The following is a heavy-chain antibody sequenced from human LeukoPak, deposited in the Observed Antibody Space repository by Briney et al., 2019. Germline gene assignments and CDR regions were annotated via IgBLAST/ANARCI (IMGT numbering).Heavy chain of an antibody. CDR2: INPSGGST. D-gene: IGHD7-27*01. CDR1: GYTFTSYY. V-gene: IGHV1-46*01. J-gene: IGHJ4*02. CDR3: ASDGGPLTGAWYYFDY. Sequence: GASVKVSCRASGYTFTSYYMHWVRQAPGQGLEWIGIINPSGGSTSYAQKFQGRVTMTRDTSTSTVYMELSSLRSEDTAVYYCASDGGPLTGAWYYFDYWGQGTLVTVSS.